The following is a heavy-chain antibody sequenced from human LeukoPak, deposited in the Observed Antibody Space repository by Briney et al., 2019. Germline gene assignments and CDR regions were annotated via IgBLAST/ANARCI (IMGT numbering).Heavy chain of an antibody. V-gene: IGHV1-58*02. CDR1: GFTFTSSA. Sequence: SVKVSCKASGFTFTSSAMQWVRQARGQRLEWIGWIVVGSGNTNYAQKFQERATITRDMSTSTAYMELSSLRSEDTAVYYCAAVALTPRIAVAGGYWGQGTLVTVSS. J-gene: IGHJ4*02. CDR3: AAVALTPRIAVAGGY. CDR2: IVVGSGNT. D-gene: IGHD6-19*01.